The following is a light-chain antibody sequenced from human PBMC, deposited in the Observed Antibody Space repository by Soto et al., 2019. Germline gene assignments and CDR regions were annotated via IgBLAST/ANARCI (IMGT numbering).Light chain of an antibody. J-gene: IGKJ4*01. V-gene: IGKV3-15*01. CDR2: GAS. CDR1: QSVGSN. Sequence: EIVMTQSAATLSVSPGERATLYCGPSQSVGSNLAWYQQKPGQAPRLLIYGASTRATGIPARFSGSGSGTEFTLTISSLQSEDFAVYYCQQYNVWPLTFGGGTKVEIE. CDR3: QQYNVWPLT.